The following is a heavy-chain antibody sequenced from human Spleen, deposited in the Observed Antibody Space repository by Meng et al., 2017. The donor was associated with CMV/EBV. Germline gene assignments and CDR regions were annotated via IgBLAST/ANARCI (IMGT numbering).Heavy chain of an antibody. CDR2: ISWNSGGK. D-gene: IGHD6-19*01. CDR3: AKATSIAVAGTKVSFDY. J-gene: IGHJ4*02. V-gene: IGHV3-9*01. CDR1: GFTFSSYS. Sequence: SLKISCAASGFTFSSYSMNWVRQTPGKGLEWVSGISWNSGGKTYADSVRGRFTISRDNAKNSLYLQMNSLRAEDTALYYCAKATSIAVAGTKVSFDYWGQGTLVSVSS.